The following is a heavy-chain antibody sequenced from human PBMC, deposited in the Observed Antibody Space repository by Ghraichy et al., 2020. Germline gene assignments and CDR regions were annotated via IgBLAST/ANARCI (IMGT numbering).Heavy chain of an antibody. CDR1: GFTFSSYS. J-gene: IGHJ4*02. V-gene: IGHV3-30*04. CDR2: ISYDGSIE. CDR3: ARVSGYSGYEDH. D-gene: IGHD5-12*01. Sequence: GGSLRLSCAASGFTFSSYSMHWVRQAPGKGLEWVAVISYDGSIEYYTDSMKGRFTISRDNSKNTLYLQMNSLRVEDTAVYYCARVSGYSGYEDHWGQGTLVTVSS.